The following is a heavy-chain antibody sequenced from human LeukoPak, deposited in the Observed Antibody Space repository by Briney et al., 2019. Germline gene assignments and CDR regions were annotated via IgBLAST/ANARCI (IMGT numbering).Heavy chain of an antibody. D-gene: IGHD6-13*01. CDR2: IYSGGST. CDR1: GFTVSSNY. V-gene: IGHV3-66*01. CDR3: ARDSGGYSSSYTLDY. Sequence: GGSLRLSCAASGFTVSSNYMSWVRQAPGKGLEWVSVIYSGGSTYYADSVKGRFTISRDNSKNTLYLQMNSLRAEDTAVYYCARDSGGYSSSYTLDYWGQGTLVTVSS. J-gene: IGHJ4*02.